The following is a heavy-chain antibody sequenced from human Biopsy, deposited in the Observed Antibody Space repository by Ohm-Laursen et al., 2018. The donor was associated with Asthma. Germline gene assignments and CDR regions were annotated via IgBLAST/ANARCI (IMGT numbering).Heavy chain of an antibody. CDR3: ARTFHFWSPYHAGHYQL. Sequence: SLRLSCAASGFTFGDYWMSWVRQVPGKGLEWVANIKHDGTEKNHVDSLKGRFTISRDNAKNSLYPQMNSLRAEDTAVYYCARTFHFWSPYHAGHYQLWGQGTLVTVPS. D-gene: IGHD3-3*02. CDR2: IKHDGTEK. J-gene: IGHJ1*01. V-gene: IGHV3-7*01. CDR1: GFTFGDYW.